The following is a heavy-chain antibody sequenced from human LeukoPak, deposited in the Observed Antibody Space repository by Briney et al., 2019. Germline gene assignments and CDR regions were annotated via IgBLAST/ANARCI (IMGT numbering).Heavy chain of an antibody. J-gene: IGHJ6*03. D-gene: IGHD2-15*01. CDR2: IGGDDST. V-gene: IGHV3-23*01. CDR3: AKGYGPRGYCSGGSCYGEYYYYYMDV. Sequence: GGSLRLSCAASGFSFITYGMSWVRQPPGKGLEWVSGIGGDDSTYYADSLEGRFTISRDTSKNTLYLQMNSLRAEDTAVYYCAKGYGPRGYCSGGSCYGEYYYYYMDVWGKGTTVTISS. CDR1: GFSFITYG.